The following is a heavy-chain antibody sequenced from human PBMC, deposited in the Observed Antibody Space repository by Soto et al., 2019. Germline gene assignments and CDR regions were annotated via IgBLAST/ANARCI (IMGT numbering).Heavy chain of an antibody. J-gene: IGHJ6*02. CDR1: GYTFTSYG. V-gene: IGHV1-18*01. D-gene: IGHD7-27*01. CDR3: ARSRGQPLWGYYYYGMDV. CDR2: ISAYNGNT. Sequence: GASVKVSCKASGYTFTSYGISWVRQAPGQGLEWMGWISAYNGNTNYAQKLQGRVTMTTDTSTSTAYMELRSLRSDDTAVYYCARSRGQPLWGYYYYGMDVWGQGTTVTVSS.